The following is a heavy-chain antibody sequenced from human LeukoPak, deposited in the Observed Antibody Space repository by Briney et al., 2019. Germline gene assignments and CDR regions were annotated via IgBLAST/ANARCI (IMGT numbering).Heavy chain of an antibody. CDR2: VYQSGST. Sequence: SETLSLTCVVSGYSISSGYYWGWIRQPPGKGLEWIGSVYQSGSTYYNPSLKSRVTMSLDTSKNQFSLKLSSVTAADTAVYYCARSSWLRYDYWGQGTLVTVSS. V-gene: IGHV4-38-2*01. D-gene: IGHD5-12*01. J-gene: IGHJ4*02. CDR3: ARSSWLRYDY. CDR1: GYSISSGYY.